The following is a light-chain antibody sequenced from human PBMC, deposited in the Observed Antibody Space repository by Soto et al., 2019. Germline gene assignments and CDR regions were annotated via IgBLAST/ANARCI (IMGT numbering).Light chain of an antibody. J-gene: IGKJ2*03. CDR2: GAS. CDR1: QSISSRN. CDR3: QGYGDSPPAYS. Sequence: EIVLTQSPGTLSLSPGERATLSCRASQSISSRNLAWYRQIPGQAPRLLIYGASNRATGIPDRFSGSGSGTDFTLTISRLEPEDSAIYYCQGYGDSPPAYSFGQGTKLEIK. V-gene: IGKV3-20*01.